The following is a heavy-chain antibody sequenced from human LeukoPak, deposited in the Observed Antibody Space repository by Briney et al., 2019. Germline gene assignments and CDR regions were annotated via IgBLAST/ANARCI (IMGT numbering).Heavy chain of an antibody. D-gene: IGHD1-26*01. CDR1: GFTFSNYW. CDR2: IYANGITT. CDR3: GRARGGYSAIDY. Sequence: GGSLRLSCAGSGFTFSNYWMHWVRRAPGKGLVWVSRIYANGITTTYADSVKGRFTISRDNANSTLYLHMNSLRADDTAVYFCGRARGGYSAIDYWGQGSLVTVSS. V-gene: IGHV3-74*01. J-gene: IGHJ4*02.